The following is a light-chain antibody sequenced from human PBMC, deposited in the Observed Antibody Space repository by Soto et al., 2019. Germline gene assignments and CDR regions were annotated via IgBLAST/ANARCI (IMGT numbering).Light chain of an antibody. CDR3: QRYYHLPPLT. CDR1: QDINTY. V-gene: IGKV1-33*01. CDR2: DAS. Sequence: DIQMTQSPSSLSASVGDRVTITCQASQDINTYLNWYQQTPGKAPKLLIYDASNLETGVPSRFSGSGSGTYFTLTISSLQPEDIATYYCQRYYHLPPLTFGGGTKVEIQ. J-gene: IGKJ4*01.